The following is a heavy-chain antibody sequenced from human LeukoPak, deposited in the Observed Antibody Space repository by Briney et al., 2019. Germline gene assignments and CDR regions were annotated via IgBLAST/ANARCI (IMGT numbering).Heavy chain of an antibody. J-gene: IGHJ4*02. CDR3: ARDCSSTSCYAA. D-gene: IGHD2-2*01. CDR1: GYTFTGYY. CDR2: INPNSGGT. Sequence: ASVKVSCKASGYTFTGYYMHWVRQAPGQGLEWMGWINPNSGGTNYAQKFQGRVTMTRDTPISTAYMELSRLRSDDTAVYYCARDCSSTSCYAAWGQGTLVTVSS. V-gene: IGHV1-2*02.